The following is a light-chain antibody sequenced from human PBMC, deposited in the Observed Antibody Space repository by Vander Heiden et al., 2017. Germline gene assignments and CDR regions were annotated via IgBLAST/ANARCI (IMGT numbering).Light chain of an antibody. CDR3: QQTYSTRLT. V-gene: IGKV1-39*01. CDR1: QSIDSY. J-gene: IGKJ4*01. CDR2: AAS. Sequence: DIQMTQSPSSLSASVGDRVTITCRASQSIDSYLNWYQQKPGKAPKLLIYAASSLQSGVPSRCSGSGSGTDFTLTISSLQPEDFATYYCQQTYSTRLTFGGGTKVEIK.